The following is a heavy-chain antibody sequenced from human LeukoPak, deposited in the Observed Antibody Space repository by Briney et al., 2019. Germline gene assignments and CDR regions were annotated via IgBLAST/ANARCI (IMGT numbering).Heavy chain of an antibody. Sequence: GGSLRLSCAASGFTFSNYAMSWVRRAPGKGLEWVSAFSGSGGSTYYADSVKGRFTISRNNSKNTLYLQMNSLRAENTAEYYCAKGMTAVSWDFDYWGKGTRVTVSS. CDR2: FSGSGGST. V-gene: IGHV3-23*01. D-gene: IGHD2-21*02. CDR1: GFTFSNYA. CDR3: AKGMTAVSWDFDY. J-gene: IGHJ4*02.